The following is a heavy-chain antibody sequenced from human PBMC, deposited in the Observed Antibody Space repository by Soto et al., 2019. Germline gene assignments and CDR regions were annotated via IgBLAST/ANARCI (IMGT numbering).Heavy chain of an antibody. CDR3: ARDPSGWGLDS. CDR1: GFPFRTYE. V-gene: IGHV3-13*01. CDR2: IGTGXTT. J-gene: IGHJ4*02. Sequence: GXPRRLPFPASGFPFRTYEMHWFRHVTGKGLESVSXIGTGXTTHYSGSVKGXFTISREXANNSLYLQMNSLRVEDTAVYYCARDPSGWGLDSWGQGTLVTVSS. D-gene: IGHD6-19*01.